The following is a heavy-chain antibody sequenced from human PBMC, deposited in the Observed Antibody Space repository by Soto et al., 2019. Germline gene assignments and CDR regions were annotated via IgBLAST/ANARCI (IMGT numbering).Heavy chain of an antibody. D-gene: IGHD3-10*01. J-gene: IGHJ4*02. V-gene: IGHV3-23*01. CDR3: AKERLARGIDY. Sequence: EVQLLDSGGGLVQPGGSLRLSCAASGFTFSNYAMSWVRQAPGKGLDWVSTISGAGSNTYYADSVKGRFSISRDNSKNMAYLEMKNLRAEDTPVYYCAKERLARGIDYWGQGTLVTVSS. CDR1: GFTFSNYA. CDR2: ISGAGSNT.